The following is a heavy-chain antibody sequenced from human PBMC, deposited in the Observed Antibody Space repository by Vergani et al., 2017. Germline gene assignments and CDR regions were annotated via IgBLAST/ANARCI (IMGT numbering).Heavy chain of an antibody. J-gene: IGHJ6*02. Sequence: QVQLQESGPGLVKPSQTLALTCTVSGGSISSGSYYWSWIRQPAGKGLEWIGRIYTSGSTNYNPSLKSRVTISVDTSKNQFSLKLSSVTAADTAVYYCAREGHXDILTGFYYYGMDVWGQGTTFTVSS. D-gene: IGHD3-9*01. CDR1: GGSISSGSYY. V-gene: IGHV4-61*02. CDR3: AREGHXDILTGFYYYGMDV. CDR2: IYTSGST.